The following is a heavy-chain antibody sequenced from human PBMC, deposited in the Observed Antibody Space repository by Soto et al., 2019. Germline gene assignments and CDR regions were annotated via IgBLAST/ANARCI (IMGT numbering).Heavy chain of an antibody. CDR2: TRDKPNSYTT. J-gene: IGHJ6*02. Sequence: GGVLRLSCVASGFTLSDYYVDWVRQAPGKGLEWVGRTRDKPNSYTTEYAASVEGRFTISRDDSKNSLYLQLNSLNTEDTAVYYCGRGGYRHYSAYYYYALDVWGQGTTVTVSS. CDR1: GFTLSDYY. D-gene: IGHD4-4*01. CDR3: GRGGYRHYSAYYYYALDV. V-gene: IGHV3-72*01.